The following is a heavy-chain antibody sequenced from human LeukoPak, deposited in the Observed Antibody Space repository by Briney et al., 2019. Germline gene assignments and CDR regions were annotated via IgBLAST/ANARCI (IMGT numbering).Heavy chain of an antibody. CDR1: GFTFSSYA. CDR3: ARGKDRGPYWYYDSSGYYYFDY. Sequence: GGSLRLSCAASGFTFSSYAMHWVRQAPGKGLEWVAVISYDGSNKYYADSVKGRFTISRDNSKNTLYLQMNSLRAEDTAVYYCARGKDRGPYWYYDSSGYYYFDYWGQGTLVTVSS. J-gene: IGHJ4*02. D-gene: IGHD3-22*01. CDR2: ISYDGSNK. V-gene: IGHV3-30*04.